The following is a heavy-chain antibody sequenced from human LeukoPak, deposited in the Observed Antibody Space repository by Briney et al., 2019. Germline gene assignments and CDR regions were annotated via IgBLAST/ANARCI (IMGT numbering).Heavy chain of an antibody. D-gene: IGHD5-12*01. V-gene: IGHV1-24*01. CDR1: GYTLTELS. CDR3: ATEGRRYSGYGGVGY. Sequence: GASVKVSCKVSGYTLTELSMHWVRQAPGKGLEWMGGFDPEDGEIIYAQKFQGRVTMTEDTSTDTAYMELSSLRSEDTAVYYCATEGRRYSGYGGVGYWGQGTLVTVSS. CDR2: FDPEDGEI. J-gene: IGHJ4*02.